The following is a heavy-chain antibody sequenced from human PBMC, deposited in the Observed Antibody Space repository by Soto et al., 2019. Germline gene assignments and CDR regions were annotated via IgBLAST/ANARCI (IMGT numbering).Heavy chain of an antibody. J-gene: IGHJ3*02. CDR3: AHPRGYGVFDAYDI. V-gene: IGHV3-23*01. CDR1: GFTFSTYA. CDR2: LSPSGGET. Sequence: GGSLRLSCVASGFTFSTYAVSWVRQAPGKGLEWVSALSPSGGETYYADSVKGRFTISRDNSMNALYLQMNSLRVEDTAVYYCAHPRGYGVFDAYDIWGQGTMVTVSS. D-gene: IGHD4-17*01.